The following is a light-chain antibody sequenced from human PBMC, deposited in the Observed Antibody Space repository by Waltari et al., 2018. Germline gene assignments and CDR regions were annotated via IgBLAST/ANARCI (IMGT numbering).Light chain of an antibody. Sequence: QSVLTQPPSVSAAPGQKVTISCSGSSSNIGNNYVSWYQQLPGTAPKLLIYDKDQRPSGIPDRFSGSKSGTSATLGITGLQTGDEADYYCGTWDSSLSIGVFGGGTKLTVL. CDR2: DKD. CDR1: SSNIGNNY. J-gene: IGLJ2*01. V-gene: IGLV1-51*01. CDR3: GTWDSSLSIGV.